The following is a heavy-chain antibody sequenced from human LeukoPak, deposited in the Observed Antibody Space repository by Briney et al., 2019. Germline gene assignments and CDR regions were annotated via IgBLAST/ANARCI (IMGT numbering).Heavy chain of an antibody. CDR3: ARDFRMSYSSSGGGFDY. CDR1: GYTFTSYY. D-gene: IGHD6-6*01. CDR2: INPSGGST. V-gene: IGHV1-46*01. Sequence: ASVKVSCKASGYTFTSYYTHWVRQAPGQGLEWMGIINPSGGSTSYAQKFQGRVTMTRDTSTSTVYMELSSLRSEDTAVYYCARDFRMSYSSSGGGFDYWGQGTLVTVSS. J-gene: IGHJ4*02.